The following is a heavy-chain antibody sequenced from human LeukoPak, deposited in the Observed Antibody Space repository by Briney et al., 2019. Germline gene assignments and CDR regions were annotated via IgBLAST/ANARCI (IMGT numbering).Heavy chain of an antibody. V-gene: IGHV4-59*01. D-gene: IGHD2-15*01. J-gene: IGHJ4*02. CDR3: AREGVHCSGRSCLKAY. CDR1: GGSISSYY. Sequence: SETLSLTCTVSGGSISSYYWSWIRQPPGKGLEWIGYIYYSGSTNYNPSLKSRVTISVDTSKNQFSLKLSSVTAADTAVYYCAREGVHCSGRSCLKAYWGQGTQVTVSS. CDR2: IYYSGST.